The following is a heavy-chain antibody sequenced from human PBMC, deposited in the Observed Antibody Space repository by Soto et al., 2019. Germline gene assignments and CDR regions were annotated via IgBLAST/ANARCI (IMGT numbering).Heavy chain of an antibody. D-gene: IGHD1-1*01. V-gene: IGHV4-30-4*01. CDR3: TRRGQLQTYYYGMDV. CDR1: GGSVRSGDSY. Sequence: SATLSLTCTVSGGSVRSGDSYWSWIRQPPGKGLEWIGYIHYSGSTYYNPSLKSRVTISVDTSKNQFSLKLSSVTAADTAVYYCTRRGQLQTYYYGMDVWGQGTTVT. CDR2: IHYSGST. J-gene: IGHJ6*02.